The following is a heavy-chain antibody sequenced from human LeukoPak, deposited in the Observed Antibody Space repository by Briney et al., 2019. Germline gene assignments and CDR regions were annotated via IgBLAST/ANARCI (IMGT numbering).Heavy chain of an antibody. D-gene: IGHD3-10*02. CDR3: AELGITMIGGV. CDR1: GFTFSNAW. CDR2: ISSSGSTI. Sequence: KPGGSLRLSCAASGFTFSNAWMSWVRQAPGKGLEWVSYISSSGSTIYYADSVKGRFTISRDNAKNSLYLQMNSLRAEDTAVYYCAELGITMIGGVWGKGTKVTISS. J-gene: IGHJ6*04. V-gene: IGHV3-11*04.